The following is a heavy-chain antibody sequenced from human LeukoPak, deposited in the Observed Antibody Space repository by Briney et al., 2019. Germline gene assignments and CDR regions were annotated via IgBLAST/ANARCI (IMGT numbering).Heavy chain of an antibody. J-gene: IGHJ4*02. CDR3: ARAGRYYDSSGYSQAGDY. Sequence: PGGSLRLSCAASGFTFSNYYMSWIRQAPGKGLEWVSYISSSGSTIYYADSVKGRFTISRDNAKNSLYLQMNSLRAEDTAVYYCARAGRYYDSSGYSQAGDYWGQGTLVTVSS. V-gene: IGHV3-11*04. CDR1: GFTFSNYY. D-gene: IGHD3-22*01. CDR2: ISSSGSTI.